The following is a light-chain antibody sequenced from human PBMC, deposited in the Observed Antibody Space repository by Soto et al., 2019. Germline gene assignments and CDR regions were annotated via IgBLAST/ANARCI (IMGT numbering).Light chain of an antibody. CDR2: KAS. CDR1: QSISTW. V-gene: IGKV1-5*03. Sequence: DIQMTQSPSTLSASVGDRVTITCRASQSISTWLAWYQQKPGKAPKVLIYKASSLESGVPSRFSGSGSGTEFTLTINSLQPDDSATYYCQQYNSYSPKYTFGQGTKLEI. J-gene: IGKJ2*01. CDR3: QQYNSYSPKYT.